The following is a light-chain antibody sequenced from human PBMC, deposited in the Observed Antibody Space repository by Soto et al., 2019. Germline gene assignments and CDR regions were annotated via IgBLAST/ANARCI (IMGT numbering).Light chain of an antibody. V-gene: IGKV3D-15*01. CDR1: QSVPRSY. J-gene: IGKJ1*01. CDR2: GAS. Sequence: IVLTQSPGTLSLSPGERATLSCRASQSVPRSYLAWYQQKPGQAPRLLIYGASTRATGIPARFSGSGSGAEFTLTISSLQSEDFAFYYCQQFHYWWTFGQGTKVDI. CDR3: QQFHYWWT.